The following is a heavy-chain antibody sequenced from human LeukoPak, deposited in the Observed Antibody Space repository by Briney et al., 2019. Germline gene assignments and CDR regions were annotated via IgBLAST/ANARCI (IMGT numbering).Heavy chain of an antibody. CDR1: GCTFTGYY. Sequence: GASVKVSCKASGCTFTGYYMHWVRQAPGQGLEWMGWISAYNGNTNYAQKLQGRVTMTTDTSTSTAYMELRSLRSDDTAVYYCARDPYYDSSGYTYFDYWGQGTLVTVSS. CDR3: ARDPYYDSSGYTYFDY. V-gene: IGHV1-18*04. D-gene: IGHD3-22*01. J-gene: IGHJ4*02. CDR2: ISAYNGNT.